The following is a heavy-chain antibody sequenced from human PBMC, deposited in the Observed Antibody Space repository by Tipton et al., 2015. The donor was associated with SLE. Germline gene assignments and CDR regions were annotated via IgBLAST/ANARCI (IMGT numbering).Heavy chain of an antibody. Sequence: TLSLTCTVSVGSISSYYWSWIRQPPGKGLEWIGYIYYSGSTNYNPSLKSRVTISVDTSKNQFSLKLSSVTAADTAVYYCARVGSRLGYFQHWGQGTLVTVSS. J-gene: IGHJ1*01. CDR3: ARVGSRLGYFQH. CDR2: IYYSGST. CDR1: VGSISSYY. D-gene: IGHD1-1*01. V-gene: IGHV4-59*01.